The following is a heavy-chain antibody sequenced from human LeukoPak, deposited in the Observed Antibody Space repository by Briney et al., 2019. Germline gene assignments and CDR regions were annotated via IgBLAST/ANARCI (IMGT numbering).Heavy chain of an antibody. D-gene: IGHD3-22*01. CDR2: IYTSGST. J-gene: IGHJ6*03. CDR3: ARTYDSPGYYSPDYYYMDV. V-gene: IGHV4-61*02. CDR1: GASISSGSYS. Sequence: SETLSLTCTVSGASISSGSYSWSWIRQPAGKGLEWIGRIYTSGSTNYNPSLKSRVTMSVDTSKNQFSLKLNSVTAADTAVYYCARTYDSPGYYSPDYYYMDVWGKGTTVTVSS.